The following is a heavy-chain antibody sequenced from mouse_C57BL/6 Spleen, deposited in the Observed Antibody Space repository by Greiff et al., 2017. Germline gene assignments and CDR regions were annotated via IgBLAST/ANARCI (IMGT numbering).Heavy chain of an antibody. J-gene: IGHJ4*01. CDR1: GYTFTSYW. V-gene: IGHV1-55*01. CDR2: IYPGSGST. CDR3: TRLGAAYAMVC. Sequence: QVQLQQPGPELVKPGASVKMSCKASGYTFTSYWITWVKQRPGQGLEWIGDIYPGSGSTNYNEKFKSKATLTVDKSSSTAYMQLSSLTSEDSAVYYCTRLGAAYAMVCWGKVTSVTVTS. D-gene: IGHD4-1*01.